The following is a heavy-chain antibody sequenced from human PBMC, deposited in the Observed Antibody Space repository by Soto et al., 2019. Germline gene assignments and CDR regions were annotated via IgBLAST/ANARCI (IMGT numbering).Heavy chain of an antibody. Sequence: LRLSFAASGFTFSSYAMSWVRQAPGKGLEWVSAISGSGGSTYYADSVKGRFTISRDNSKNTLYLQMNSLRAEDTAVYYCAKARNTNAFGPYYYYGMDVWGQGTKVTVSS. CDR1: GFTFSSYA. D-gene: IGHD3-3*01. CDR2: ISGSGGST. J-gene: IGHJ6*02. CDR3: AKARNTNAFGPYYYYGMDV. V-gene: IGHV3-23*01.